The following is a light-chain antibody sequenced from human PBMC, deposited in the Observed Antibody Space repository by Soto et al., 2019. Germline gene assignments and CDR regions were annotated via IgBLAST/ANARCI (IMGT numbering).Light chain of an antibody. CDR1: SGHSSYA. V-gene: IGLV4-69*01. CDR2: LNSDGSH. CDR3: QTWGTGFSWV. Sequence: QPVLTQSPSASASLGASVKLTCTLSSGHSSYAIAWHQQQPEKGPRYLMKLNSDGSHSKGDGIPDRFSGSSSGAERYLTISSLQSEDEADYYCQTWGTGFSWVFGGGTKLTVL. J-gene: IGLJ3*02.